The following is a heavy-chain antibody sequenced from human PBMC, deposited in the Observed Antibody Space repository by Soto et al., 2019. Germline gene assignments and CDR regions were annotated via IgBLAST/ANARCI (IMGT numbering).Heavy chain of an antibody. CDR2: INHSGST. V-gene: IGHV4-34*01. CDR1: VGSFSVYY. Sequence: SETLSISCAFYVGSFSVYYWSWIRQPPGKGLDLIGEINHSGSTNYNPSLKSRVTISVDTSKNQFSLKLSSVTAADTAVYYCARGSQGPYYYGSGRRPLYYYYGMDVWGQGTTVTVSS. D-gene: IGHD3-10*01. CDR3: ARGSQGPYYYGSGRRPLYYYYGMDV. J-gene: IGHJ6*01.